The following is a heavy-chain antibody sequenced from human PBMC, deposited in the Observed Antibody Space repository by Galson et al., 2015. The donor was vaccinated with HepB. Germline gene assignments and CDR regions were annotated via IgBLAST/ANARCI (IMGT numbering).Heavy chain of an antibody. V-gene: IGHV3-48*04. CDR3: ATTKFGSGAYWTFDS. D-gene: IGHD4/OR15-4a*01. Sequence: FLRLSCAASDSTFSSYTMNWVRQTPGKGLQWHSYISTNRATIHYADSVKGRFTVARENAKNTMWLQMNSLRAEDTAVYYCATTKFGSGAYWTFDSWGQGTLVTVSS. CDR2: ISTNRATI. J-gene: IGHJ4*03. CDR1: DSTFSSYT.